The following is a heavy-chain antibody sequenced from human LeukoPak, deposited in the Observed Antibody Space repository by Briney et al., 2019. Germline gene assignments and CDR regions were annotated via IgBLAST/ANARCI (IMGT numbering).Heavy chain of an antibody. V-gene: IGHV4-39*01. Sequence: ASETLSLTCTVSGGSISSSRYYWGWIRQPPGKGLEWIGSIYYTGSTYYNPSLRSRVSISVDTSKNQFTLKLSSVTAADTAVYYCARRGVVATPDVNFWGQGTLVTVSS. CDR2: IYYTGST. CDR1: GGSISSSRYY. D-gene: IGHD5-12*01. CDR3: ARRGVVATPDVNF. J-gene: IGHJ4*02.